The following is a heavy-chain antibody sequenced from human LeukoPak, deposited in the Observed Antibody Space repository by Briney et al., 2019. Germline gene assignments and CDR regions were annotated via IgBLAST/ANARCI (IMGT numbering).Heavy chain of an antibody. D-gene: IGHD2-15*01. CDR3: ARGRGTSGSNRDFYYYYYMDV. V-gene: IGHV1-3*01. J-gene: IGHJ6*03. Sequence: GASVKVSCKASGYIFTDYAIHWLRQAPGQRLEWMGWMNAGNGNTKYSQKFQGRITLIRDTSAATAYMELSSLRHDDLAVYYCARGRGTSGSNRDFYYYYYMDVWGKGTTVTVSS. CDR1: GYIFTDYA. CDR2: MNAGNGNT.